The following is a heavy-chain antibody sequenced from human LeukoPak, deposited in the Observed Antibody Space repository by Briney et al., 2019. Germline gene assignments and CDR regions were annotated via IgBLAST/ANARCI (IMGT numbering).Heavy chain of an antibody. Sequence: KPSETLSLTCTVSGGSISSSSYYWGWIRQPPGKGLEWIGSIYYSGSTYYNPSLKSRVTISVDTSKDQFSLKLSSVTAADTAVYYCASGLKKNWFDPWGQGTLVTVSS. CDR2: IYYSGST. V-gene: IGHV4-39*01. CDR1: GGSISSSSYY. CDR3: ASGLKKNWFDP. J-gene: IGHJ5*02.